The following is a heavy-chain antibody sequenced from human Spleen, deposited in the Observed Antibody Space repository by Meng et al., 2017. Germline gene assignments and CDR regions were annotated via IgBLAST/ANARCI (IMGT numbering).Heavy chain of an antibody. CDR1: GGSINTGGYY. V-gene: IGHV4-31*02. CDR3: ARSIAAVPFDY. Sequence: QVQLQESGPGLVEPPQTLSLTCSVSGGSINTGGYYWNWIRQQPGKGLEWIGEINHSGSTNYNPSLKSRVTISVDTSKNQFSLKLSSVTAADTAVYYCARSIAAVPFDYWGQGTLVTVSS. CDR2: INHSGST. D-gene: IGHD6-13*01. J-gene: IGHJ4*02.